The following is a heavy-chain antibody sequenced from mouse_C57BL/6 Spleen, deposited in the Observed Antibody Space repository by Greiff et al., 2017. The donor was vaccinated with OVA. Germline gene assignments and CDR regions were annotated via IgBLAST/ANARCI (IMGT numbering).Heavy chain of an antibody. Sequence: EVQRVESGGGLVQPGGSLKLSCAASGFTFSDYYMYWVRQTPEKRLEWVAYISNGGGSTYYPDTVKGRFTISRDNAKNTLYLQMSRLKSEDTAMYYCARQDYYGSSYPFYAMDYWGQGTSVTVSS. CDR1: GFTFSDYY. D-gene: IGHD1-1*01. CDR2: ISNGGGST. CDR3: ARQDYYGSSYPFYAMDY. J-gene: IGHJ4*01. V-gene: IGHV5-12*01.